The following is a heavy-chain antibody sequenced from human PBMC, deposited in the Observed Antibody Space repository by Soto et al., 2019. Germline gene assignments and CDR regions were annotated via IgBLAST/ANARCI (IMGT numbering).Heavy chain of an antibody. V-gene: IGHV4-39*01. CDR2: IYYSGST. CDR3: ARLGFLEWFGWFDP. Sequence: SETLSLTCTVSGGSISSSSYYWGWIRQPPGKGLEWIGSIYYSGSTYYNPSLKSRVTISVDTSKNQFSLKLSSVTAADTAVYYCARLGFLEWFGWFDPWGQGTLVTVSS. J-gene: IGHJ5*02. CDR1: GGSISSSSYY. D-gene: IGHD3-3*01.